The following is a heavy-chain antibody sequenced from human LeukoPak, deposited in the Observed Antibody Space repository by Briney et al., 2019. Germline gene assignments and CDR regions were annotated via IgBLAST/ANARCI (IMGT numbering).Heavy chain of an antibody. Sequence: ASVKVSCKASGYTFTSYYMHWVRQAPGQGLEWMGIINPSGGSTSYAQKFQGRVTMTRDTSTSIVYMELSSLRSEGTAVYYCARGAWTQLLWNYYYYYGMDVWGQGTTVTVSS. CDR2: INPSGGST. D-gene: IGHD2-2*01. CDR1: GYTFTSYY. V-gene: IGHV1-46*01. CDR3: ARGAWTQLLWNYYYYYGMDV. J-gene: IGHJ6*02.